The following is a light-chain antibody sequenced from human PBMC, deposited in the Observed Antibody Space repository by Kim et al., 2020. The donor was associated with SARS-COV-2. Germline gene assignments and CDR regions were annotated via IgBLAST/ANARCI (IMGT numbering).Light chain of an antibody. CDR3: QQSYISPFT. CDR1: QSISSH. CDR2: AAS. V-gene: IGKV1-39*01. J-gene: IGKJ3*01. Sequence: ASVGDRVTIACRTSQSISSHLNWYHQKPGRAPKLLISAASTLQGGVPSRFSGSGSETDFTLTISSLQPEDFATYFCQQSYISPFTFGPGTKVDIK.